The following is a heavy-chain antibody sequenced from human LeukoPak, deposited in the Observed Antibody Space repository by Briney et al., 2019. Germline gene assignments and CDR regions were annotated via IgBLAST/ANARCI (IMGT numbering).Heavy chain of an antibody. Sequence: GGSLRLSCTVSGFTVSSNSMSWVRQAPGKGLEWVSSISSSSSYIYYADSVKGRFTISRDNAKNSLYLQMNSLRAEDTAVYYCARDRLQWFGNFADMDVWGKGTTVTISS. V-gene: IGHV3-21*01. CDR3: ARDRLQWFGNFADMDV. J-gene: IGHJ6*03. D-gene: IGHD3-10*01. CDR1: GFTVSSNS. CDR2: ISSSSSYI.